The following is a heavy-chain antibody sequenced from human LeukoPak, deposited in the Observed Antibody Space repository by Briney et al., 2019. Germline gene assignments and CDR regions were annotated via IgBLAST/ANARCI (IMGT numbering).Heavy chain of an antibody. CDR1: GFTFSDYY. Sequence: GGSLRLSCAASGFTFSDYYMSWIRQAPGKGLEWVSTISTSGGGTYYADSVKGRFTISRDNSKNTLYLQMNSLRADDTAVYYCAKDNAYCSSLNCFFEYWGQGTLVTVSS. CDR2: ISTSGGGT. CDR3: AKDNAYCSSLNCFFEY. V-gene: IGHV3-23*01. J-gene: IGHJ4*02. D-gene: IGHD2-2*01.